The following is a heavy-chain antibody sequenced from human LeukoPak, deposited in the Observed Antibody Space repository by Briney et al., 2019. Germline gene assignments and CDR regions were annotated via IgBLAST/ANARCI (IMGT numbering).Heavy chain of an antibody. D-gene: IGHD6-19*01. Sequence: PGASVKVSCKASGYTFTSYAMNWVRQAPGQGLEWMGWINTNTGNPTYAQGFTGRFVFSLDTSVSTAYLQISSLKAEDTAVYYCARESVAGTMKPSFDYWGQGTLVTVSS. J-gene: IGHJ4*02. CDR2: INTNTGNP. V-gene: IGHV7-4-1*02. CDR1: GYTFTSYA. CDR3: ARESVAGTMKPSFDY.